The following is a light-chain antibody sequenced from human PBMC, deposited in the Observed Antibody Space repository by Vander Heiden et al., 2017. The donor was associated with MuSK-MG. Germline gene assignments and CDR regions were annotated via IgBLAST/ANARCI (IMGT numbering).Light chain of an antibody. CDR2: DAS. CDR1: QDINNY. J-gene: IGKJ3*01. V-gene: IGKV1-33*01. Sequence: DIQMTQSPSSLSASVGDRVTITCQASQDINNYLNWYQQKPGKAPKLLIYDASNLEKGVPSRFSGSGSGTDFTFTISSLQPEDIATYYWQQDDNLPAFGHGTKVDIK. CDR3: QQDDNLPA.